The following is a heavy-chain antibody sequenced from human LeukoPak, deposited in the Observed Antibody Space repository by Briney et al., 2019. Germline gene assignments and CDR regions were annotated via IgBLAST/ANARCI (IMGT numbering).Heavy chain of an antibody. J-gene: IGHJ4*02. Sequence: GGSLRLSCAASGFTFSSYSMNWIRQAPGKGLEWVSSISSSSSYIYYADSVKGRFTISRDNAKNSLYLQMNSLRAEDTAVYYCARGDGSGKGDYWGQGTLVTVSS. D-gene: IGHD3-10*01. CDR1: GFTFSSYS. V-gene: IGHV3-21*01. CDR3: ARGDGSGKGDY. CDR2: ISSSSSYI.